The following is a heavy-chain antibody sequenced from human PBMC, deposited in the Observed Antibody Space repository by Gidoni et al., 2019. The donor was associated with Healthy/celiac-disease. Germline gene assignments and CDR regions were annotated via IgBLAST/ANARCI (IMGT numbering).Heavy chain of an antibody. V-gene: IGHV3-9*01. CDR3: AKDSGYSYGLSTSFDY. CDR2: ISWNSGSI. Sequence: EVQLVESGGGLVQPGRSLRLSCAASGFDFVNYAMHLVRQAPGKGLEWVSGISWNSGSIGYADSVKGRFTISRDNAKNSLYLQMNSLRAEDTALYYCAKDSGYSYGLSTSFDYWGQGTLVTVSS. D-gene: IGHD5-18*01. J-gene: IGHJ4*02. CDR1: GFDFVNYA.